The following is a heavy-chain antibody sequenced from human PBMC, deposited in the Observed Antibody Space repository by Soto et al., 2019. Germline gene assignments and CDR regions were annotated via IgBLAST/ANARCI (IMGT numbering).Heavy chain of an antibody. CDR3: ARPTGYSTYGYYYYGMDV. Sequence: ESLKISCKGSGYSFTSYWISWVRQMPGKGLEWMGRIDPSDSYTNYSPSFQGHVTISADESISTAYLQWSSLKASDTAMYYCARPTGYSTYGYYYYGMDVWGQGTTVTVSS. D-gene: IGHD4-4*01. J-gene: IGHJ6*02. CDR1: GYSFTSYW. V-gene: IGHV5-10-1*01. CDR2: IDPSDSYT.